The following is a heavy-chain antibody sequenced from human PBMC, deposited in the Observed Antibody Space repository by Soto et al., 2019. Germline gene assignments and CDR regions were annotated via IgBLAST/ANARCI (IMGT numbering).Heavy chain of an antibody. J-gene: IGHJ3*02. CDR2: ISNSGRST. D-gene: IGHD3-16*01. V-gene: IGHV3-23*01. CDR3: AKGGYYSLFDI. CDR1: GLTFSSYA. Sequence: GALRLSCAASGLTFSSYAMSWVRQAPGKGLEWVSHISNSGRSTKYADSVKGRFTISRDNSNNTLSLQMHILRVEDTAVYFCAKGGYYSLFDIWGQGTMVTVSS.